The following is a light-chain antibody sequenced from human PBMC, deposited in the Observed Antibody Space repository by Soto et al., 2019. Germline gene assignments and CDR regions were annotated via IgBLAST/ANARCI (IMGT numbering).Light chain of an antibody. CDR3: SSYTSSSTLYV. CDR1: SSDVGGYNY. CDR2: DVS. V-gene: IGLV2-14*01. Sequence: QSAPTQPASVSGSPGQSITISCTGTSSDVGGYNYVSWYQQHPGKAPKLMIYDVSNRPSGVSNRFSGSKSGNTASLTISGLQAEDEADYYCSSYTSSSTLYVFGTETKLTVL. J-gene: IGLJ1*01.